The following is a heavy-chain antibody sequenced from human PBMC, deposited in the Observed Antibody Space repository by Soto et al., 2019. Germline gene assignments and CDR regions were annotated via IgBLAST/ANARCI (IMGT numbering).Heavy chain of an antibody. Sequence: GGSLRLSCGTSGFTFSSFWMSWVRQAPGKGLEWVANIDENGSHKHYVDSVKGRFIISRDNAKNSVYLQMSNLRVDDTAVYYCAIEPPRLTAMPGGVTWGQGTLVTVSS. V-gene: IGHV3-7*05. J-gene: IGHJ4*02. CDR2: IDENGSHK. CDR3: AIEPPRLTAMPGGVT. CDR1: GFTFSSFW. D-gene: IGHD2-8*02.